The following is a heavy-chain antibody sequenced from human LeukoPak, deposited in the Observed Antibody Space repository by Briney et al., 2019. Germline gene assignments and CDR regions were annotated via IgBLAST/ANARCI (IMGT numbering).Heavy chain of an antibody. CDR2: INHSGST. Sequence: SETLSLTCAVYGGSFSGYYWSWFRQPPGKGLEWIGEINHSGSTNYNPSLKSRATISVDTSKNQFSLRLSSVTAADTAVYYCARGHHFWSGSRYSSTYMDVWGKGTTVTVSS. V-gene: IGHV4-34*01. D-gene: IGHD3-3*02. CDR3: ARGHHFWSGSRYSSTYMDV. J-gene: IGHJ6*03. CDR1: GGSFSGYY.